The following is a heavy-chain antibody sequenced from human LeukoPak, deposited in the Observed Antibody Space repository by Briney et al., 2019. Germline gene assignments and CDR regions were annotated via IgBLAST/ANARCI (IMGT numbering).Heavy chain of an antibody. V-gene: IGHV3-30*18. CDR1: GFTFSRYG. D-gene: IGHD3-16*01. Sequence: GRSLRLSCAASGFTFSRYGMHWVRQAPGKGLEWVAVISYDDSNKYYADSVKGRFTISRDNSKNTLYLQMNSLRAEDTAVYYCAKDGARYYYYGLDVWGPGTTVTVSS. J-gene: IGHJ6*02. CDR2: ISYDDSNK. CDR3: AKDGARYYYYGLDV.